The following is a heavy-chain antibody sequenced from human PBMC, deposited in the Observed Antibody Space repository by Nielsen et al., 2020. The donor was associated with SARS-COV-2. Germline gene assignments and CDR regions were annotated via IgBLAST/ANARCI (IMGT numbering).Heavy chain of an antibody. CDR1: GGTFSSYA. V-gene: IGHV1-69*13. J-gene: IGHJ4*02. Sequence: SVKVSCKASGGTFSSYAISWVRQAPGQGLEWMGGIIPIFGTANYAQKFQGRVTITADESTSTAYMELSSLRSEDTAVYYCLVGPQDCSSTSCYAGPFGFYWGQGTLVTVSS. D-gene: IGHD2-2*01. CDR3: LVGPQDCSSTSCYAGPFGFY. CDR2: IIPIFGTA.